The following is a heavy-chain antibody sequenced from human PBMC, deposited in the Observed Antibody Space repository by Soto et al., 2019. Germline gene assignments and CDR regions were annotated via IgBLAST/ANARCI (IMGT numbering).Heavy chain of an antibody. V-gene: IGHV4-59*08. CDR2: IYYSGST. Sequence: QVQLQESGPGLVKPSETLFLTCTVSGGSISSYYWSWIRQPPGKGLEWIGYIYYSGSTNYNPSLKSRVTISVDTSKNQFSLKLSSVTAADTAVYYCARHCSVGGSWCAFDIWGQGTMVTVSS. CDR3: ARHCSVGGSWCAFDI. J-gene: IGHJ3*02. CDR1: GGSISSYY. D-gene: IGHD3-16*01.